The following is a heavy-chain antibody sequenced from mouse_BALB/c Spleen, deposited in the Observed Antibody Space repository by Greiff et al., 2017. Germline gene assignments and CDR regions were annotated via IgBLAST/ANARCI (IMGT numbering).Heavy chain of an antibody. CDR3: ARGGLLREYYFDY. CDR2: ISSGGST. J-gene: IGHJ2*01. D-gene: IGHD2-3*01. Sequence: DVMLVESGGGLVKPGGSLKLSCAASGFTFSSYAMSWVRQTPEKRLEWVASISSGGSTYYPDSVKGRFTISRDNARNILYLQMSSLRSEDTAMYYCARGGLLREYYFDYWGQGTTLTVSS. V-gene: IGHV5-6-5*01. CDR1: GFTFSSYA.